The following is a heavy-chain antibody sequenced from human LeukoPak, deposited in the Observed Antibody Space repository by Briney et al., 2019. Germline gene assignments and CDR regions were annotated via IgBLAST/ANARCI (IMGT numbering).Heavy chain of an antibody. Sequence: SETLSLTCAIYGGSFSGYYWSWIRQPPGKGLEWIGEINHSGSTNYNPSLKSRVTISVDTSKNQFSLKLSSVTAADTAVYYCARGERWLQSSFDYWGQGTLVTVSS. V-gene: IGHV4-34*01. CDR1: GGSFSGYY. J-gene: IGHJ4*02. CDR2: INHSGST. D-gene: IGHD5-24*01. CDR3: ARGERWLQSSFDY.